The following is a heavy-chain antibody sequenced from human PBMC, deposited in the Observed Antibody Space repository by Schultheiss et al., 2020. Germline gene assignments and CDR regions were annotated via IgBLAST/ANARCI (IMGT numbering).Heavy chain of an antibody. CDR1: GGSISSGGYS. CDR2: IYYSGST. D-gene: IGHD3-3*01. CDR3: ARGGEGLLEWLGFDY. Sequence: SETLSLTCAVSGGSISSGGYSWSWIRQPPGKGLEWIGYIYYSGSTYYNPSLKSRVTISVDTSKNQFSLKLSSVTAADTAVYYCARGGEGLLEWLGFDYWGQGTLVTVSS. V-gene: IGHV4-31*11. J-gene: IGHJ4*02.